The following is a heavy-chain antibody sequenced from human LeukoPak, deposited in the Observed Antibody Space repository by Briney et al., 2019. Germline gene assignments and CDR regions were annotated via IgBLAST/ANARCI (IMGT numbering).Heavy chain of an antibody. CDR2: IWYDGHNK. CDR3: AREWGLIAVAGGPGY. J-gene: IGHJ4*02. D-gene: IGHD6-19*01. Sequence: GGSLRRSCAASGFTFSRYVLHWVRQAPGKGLEWLAIIWYDGHNKYYADSVKGRFTISRDNSKNTLFLEMNDLRAEDTAVYYCAREWGLIAVAGGPGYWGQGTLVTASS. CDR1: GFTFSRYV. V-gene: IGHV3-33*01.